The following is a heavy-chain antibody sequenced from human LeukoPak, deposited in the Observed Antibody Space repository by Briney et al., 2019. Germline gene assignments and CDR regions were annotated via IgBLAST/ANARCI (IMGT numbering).Heavy chain of an antibody. CDR2: IIPIFGTA. CDR1: GGTFTSYA. V-gene: IGHV1-69*13. J-gene: IGHJ6*02. Sequence: GASVKVSCKASGGTFTSYAISWVRQAPGQGLEWMGGIIPIFGTANYAQKFQGRVTIIADESTSTAYMELSSLRSEDTAVYYCARDPPKRYDFWSGSPPDYYYYYGMDVWGQGTTVTVSS. D-gene: IGHD3-3*01. CDR3: ARDPPKRYDFWSGSPPDYYYYYGMDV.